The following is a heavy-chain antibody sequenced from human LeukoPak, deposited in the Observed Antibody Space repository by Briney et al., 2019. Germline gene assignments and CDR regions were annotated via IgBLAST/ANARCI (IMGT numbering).Heavy chain of an antibody. V-gene: IGHV1-2*02. CDR3: ARESEYYYGSGSYYKRYYYYGMDV. Sequence: GASVKVSCKASGYTFTGYYMHWVRQAPGQGLEWMGWINPNSGGTNYAQKLQGRVTMTTDTSTSTAYMELRSLRSDDTAVYYCARESEYYYGSGSYYKRYYYYGMDVWGQGTTVTVSS. D-gene: IGHD3-10*01. CDR2: INPNSGGT. J-gene: IGHJ6*02. CDR1: GYTFTGYY.